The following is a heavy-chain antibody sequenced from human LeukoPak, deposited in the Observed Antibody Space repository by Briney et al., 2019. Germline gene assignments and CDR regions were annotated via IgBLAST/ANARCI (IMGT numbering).Heavy chain of an antibody. Sequence: SETLSLTCAVYVGSFSSYYWSWIRQPPGKGLEWIGQIDHRGSTTYNPTLKSRLTISVVTSKNQFSLKVRSVTAADTAMYFCARQREGYFDLWGRGTLVTVSS. V-gene: IGHV4-34*01. CDR2: IDHRGST. CDR3: ARQREGYFDL. J-gene: IGHJ2*01. CDR1: VGSFSSYY.